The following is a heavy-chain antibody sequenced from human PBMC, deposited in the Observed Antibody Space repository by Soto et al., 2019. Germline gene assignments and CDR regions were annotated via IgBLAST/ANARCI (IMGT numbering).Heavy chain of an antibody. CDR3: ARDRLYCSGGSCYWGDAFDI. V-gene: IGHV3-48*01. J-gene: IGHJ3*02. D-gene: IGHD2-15*01. CDR1: GLTFSSYS. CDR2: ISSSSSTI. Sequence: PGGSLRLSCAASGLTFSSYSMNWVRQAPGKGLEWVSYISSSSSTIYYADSVKGRFTISRDNAKNSLYLQMNSLRAEDTAVYYCARDRLYCSGGSCYWGDAFDIWGQGTMVTVSS.